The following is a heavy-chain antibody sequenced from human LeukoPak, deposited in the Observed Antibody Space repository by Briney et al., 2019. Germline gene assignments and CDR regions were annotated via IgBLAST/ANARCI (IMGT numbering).Heavy chain of an antibody. D-gene: IGHD3-22*01. CDR1: GFTFSTYA. V-gene: IGHV3-30-3*01. J-gene: IGHJ4*02. CDR2: IVYDGSSK. Sequence: GGSLRLSCAVSGFTFSTYAMQWVRLAPGRGLEWVAVIVYDGSSKYYADSVKGRFTISRDNAKNSLYLQMNSLRAEDTAVYYCAREIRYYDSSGPLRYFDYWGQGTLVTVSS. CDR3: AREIRYYDSSGPLRYFDY.